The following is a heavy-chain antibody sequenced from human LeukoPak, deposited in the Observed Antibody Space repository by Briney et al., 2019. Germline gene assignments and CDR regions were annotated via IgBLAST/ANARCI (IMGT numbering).Heavy chain of an antibody. CDR2: IYYSGST. Sequence: PSETLSLTCTVSGGYISSSSYYWGWIRQPPGKGLEWIGSIYYSGSTYYNPSLKSRVTISVDTSKNQFSLKLSSVTAADTAVYYCARLAFDIWGQGTMVTVSS. CDR1: GGYISSSSYY. CDR3: ARLAFDI. J-gene: IGHJ3*02. V-gene: IGHV4-39*01.